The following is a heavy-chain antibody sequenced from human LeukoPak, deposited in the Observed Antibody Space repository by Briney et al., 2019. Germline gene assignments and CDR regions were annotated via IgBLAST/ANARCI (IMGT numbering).Heavy chain of an antibody. CDR3: VRGRLLRSMKYFDS. CDR2: VDAGATST. CDR1: GFPVNKYE. J-gene: IGHJ4*02. V-gene: IGHV3-48*03. D-gene: IGHD2-15*01. Sequence: PGGSLRLSCAASGFPVNKYEIHWVRQAPGKGLKWISYVDAGATSTNYADSVWGRFTLSRDNAQNSVHLQMSSLRDEDTAVYYCVRGRLLRSMKYFDSWGQGVQVTVSS.